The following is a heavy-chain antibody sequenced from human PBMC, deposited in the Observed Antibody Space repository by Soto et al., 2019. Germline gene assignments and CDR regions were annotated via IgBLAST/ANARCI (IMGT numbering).Heavy chain of an antibody. D-gene: IGHD2-8*01. V-gene: IGHV4-34*01. J-gene: IGHJ6*02. CDR1: GESLNDYY. CDR2: LNPGGTS. CDR3: ARQTYTNPTNRYYYYGMDV. Sequence: SETLSLTCALYGESLNDYYCTWIRQSPGKGLEWIGQLNPGGTSTYNPSLESRVTISVDTSKNQFSLRLSSVTAADTAIYYCARQTYTNPTNRYYYYGMDVWGQGTTVT.